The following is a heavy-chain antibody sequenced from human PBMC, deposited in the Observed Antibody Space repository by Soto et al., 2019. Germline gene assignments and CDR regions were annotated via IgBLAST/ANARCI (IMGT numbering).Heavy chain of an antibody. J-gene: IGHJ4*02. D-gene: IGHD6-19*01. V-gene: IGHV3-23*01. CDR1: GFTFSNNA. Sequence: EVQLLESGGGLVQPGGSLRLSCAASGFTFSNNAMSWVRQAPGKGLEWVSGISGSGGSTYYADSVKGRFTISRDNSKNTLYLQMNSPRAEDTAVYYCAKEPRSRSGWPFDYWGQGTLVTVSS. CDR3: AKEPRSRSGWPFDY. CDR2: ISGSGGST.